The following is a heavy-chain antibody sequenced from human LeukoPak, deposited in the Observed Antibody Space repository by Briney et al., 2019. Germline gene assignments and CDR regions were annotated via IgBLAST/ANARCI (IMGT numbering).Heavy chain of an antibody. CDR2: FDPEDGET. CDR3: ASQGIIRITMVRGVYFDY. Sequence: ASVKVPCKVSGYTLTELSMHWVRQAPGKGLEWMGGFDPEDGETIYAQKFQGRVTMTEDTSTDTAYMELSSPRSEDTAVYYCASQGIIRITMVRGVYFDYWGQGTLVTVSS. V-gene: IGHV1-24*01. J-gene: IGHJ4*02. D-gene: IGHD3-10*01. CDR1: GYTLTELS.